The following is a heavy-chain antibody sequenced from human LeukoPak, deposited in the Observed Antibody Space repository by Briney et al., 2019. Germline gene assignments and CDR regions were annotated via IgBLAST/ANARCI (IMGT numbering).Heavy chain of an antibody. V-gene: IGHV4-39*01. CDR3: ASWSGYYSGWFDP. J-gene: IGHJ5*02. CDR1: GGSISSSSYY. Sequence: SETLSLTCTVSGGSISSSSYYWGWIRQPPGKRLEWIGSIYYSGSTYYNPSLKSRVTISVDTSKNQFSLKLSSVTAADTAVYYCASWSGYYSGWFDPWGQGTLVTVSS. CDR2: IYYSGST. D-gene: IGHD3-3*01.